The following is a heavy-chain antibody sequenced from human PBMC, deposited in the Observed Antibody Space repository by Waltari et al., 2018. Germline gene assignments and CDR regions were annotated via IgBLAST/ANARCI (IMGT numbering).Heavy chain of an antibody. D-gene: IGHD3-10*01. J-gene: IGHJ6*02. CDR3: TTDIMLRVFSNV. CDR2: LDPEDEET. V-gene: IGHV1-24*01. CDR1: GYSIRELS. Sequence: QVQLVQSGAKVRKPGASVKVSCTASGYSIRELSMHWVRQAPGKGLEGVGGLDPEDEETVYAQKFQGRVTMTEDTSTDTAYMELSSLRSDDTAVYYCTTDIMLRVFSNVWGQGTTVTVSS.